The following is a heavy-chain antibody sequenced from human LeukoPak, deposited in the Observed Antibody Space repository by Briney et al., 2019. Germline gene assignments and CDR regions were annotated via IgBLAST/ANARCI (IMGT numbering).Heavy chain of an antibody. V-gene: IGHV1-2*02. Sequence: ASVKVSCKASGYTFTGYYMHWVRQAPGQGLEWMGWINPNSGGTSYAQKLQGRVTMTRETSISTAYMELSRLRSDDTAVYYCARASDILTNDYWGQGTLVTVSS. D-gene: IGHD3-9*01. CDR2: INPNSGGT. CDR1: GYTFTGYY. J-gene: IGHJ4*02. CDR3: ARASDILTNDY.